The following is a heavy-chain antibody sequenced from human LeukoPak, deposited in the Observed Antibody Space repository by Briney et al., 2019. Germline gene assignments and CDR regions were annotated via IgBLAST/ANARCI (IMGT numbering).Heavy chain of an antibody. J-gene: IGHJ4*02. CDR1: GFNFSIYA. D-gene: IGHD4-23*01. CDR2: ISYDGRTE. Sequence: GGSLRLSCAASGFNFSIYAMHWVRQAPGKGLEWVAHISYDGRTEDHGDSVKGRFTISRDISKNTLYLQMNSLRAEDTAVYYCARDQDDYGGNSPLGYWGQGTLVTVSS. V-gene: IGHV3-30*03. CDR3: ARDQDDYGGNSPLGY.